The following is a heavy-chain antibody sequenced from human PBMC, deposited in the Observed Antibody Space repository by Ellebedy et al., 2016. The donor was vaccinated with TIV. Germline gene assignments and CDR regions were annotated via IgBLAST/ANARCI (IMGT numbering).Heavy chain of an antibody. J-gene: IGHJ4*02. CDR3: SRDTFGGRDY. V-gene: IGHV3-74*01. CDR2: INPESTDT. Sequence: GESLKISCAASEFSRFWMHWVRQAPGKGLEWVSRINPESTDTTYAESVRGRFTISRDNAKDTLYLQMNNLRVEDTAVYYCSRDTFGGRDYWGQGILVTVSS. CDR1: EFSRFW. D-gene: IGHD3-16*01.